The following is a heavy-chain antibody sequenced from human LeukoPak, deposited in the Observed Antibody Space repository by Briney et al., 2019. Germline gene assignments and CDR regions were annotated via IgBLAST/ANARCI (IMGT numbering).Heavy chain of an antibody. V-gene: IGHV3-7*01. CDR2: IKQDGSEK. CDR3: ARFSGSNVWLY. D-gene: IGHD1-26*01. Sequence: GGSLRLSCTASGFTFSSYWMSWVRQAPGKGLEWVANIKQDGSEKYYVDSVKGRFTISRDNAKNSLYLQMNSLRAEDTAVYYCARFSGSNVWLYWGQGTLVTVSS. CDR1: GFTFSSYW. J-gene: IGHJ4*02.